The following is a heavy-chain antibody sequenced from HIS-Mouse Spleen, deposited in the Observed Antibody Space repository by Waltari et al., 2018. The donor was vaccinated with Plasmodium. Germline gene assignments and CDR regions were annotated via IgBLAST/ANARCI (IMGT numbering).Heavy chain of an antibody. J-gene: IGHJ2*01. CDR3: ARGRVLGTSSGYFDL. CDR1: GGSFSGYY. D-gene: IGHD3-10*01. V-gene: IGHV4-34*01. Sequence: QVQLQQWGAGLLKPSETLSLTCAVYGGSFSGYYWSWIRQPPGKGLEWIGEINHSGSTNLNPSLKSRVTISVDTSKTQCSLKLSSATAADTAVYYCARGRVLGTSSGYFDLWGRGTLVTVSS. CDR2: INHSGST.